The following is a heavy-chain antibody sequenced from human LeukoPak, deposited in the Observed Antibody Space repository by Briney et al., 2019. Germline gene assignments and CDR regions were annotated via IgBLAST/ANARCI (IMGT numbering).Heavy chain of an antibody. CDR3: ARDTYYYDSSGYHPISYYGMDV. J-gene: IGHJ6*02. CDR1: GGTFSSYA. D-gene: IGHD3-22*01. V-gene: IGHV1-69*13. Sequence: SVKVSCKASGGTFSSYAISWVRQAPGQGLEWMGGIIPIFGTANYAQKFQGRVTITADESTSTVYMELSSLRSEDTAVYYCARDTYYYDSSGYHPISYYGMDVWGQGTTVTVSS. CDR2: IIPIFGTA.